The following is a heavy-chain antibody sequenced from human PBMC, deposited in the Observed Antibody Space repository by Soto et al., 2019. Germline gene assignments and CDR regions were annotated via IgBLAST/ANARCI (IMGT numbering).Heavy chain of an antibody. J-gene: IGHJ3*01. CDR2: ISNSSSTI. D-gene: IGHD3-9*01. V-gene: IGHV3-48*01. CDR3: ATLSISPG. Sequence: GGSLRLSCAAPGFTFSSYSMNWVRQAPGKGLEWVSYISNSSSTIYYADSVKGRFTISRDNAKNSLYLQMNSLRAEDTAVYYCATLSISPGWGQGTMVTVSS. CDR1: GFTFSSYS.